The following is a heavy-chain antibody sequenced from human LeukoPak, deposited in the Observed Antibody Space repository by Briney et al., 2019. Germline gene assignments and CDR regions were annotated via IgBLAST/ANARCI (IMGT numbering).Heavy chain of an antibody. Sequence: SETLSLTCAVSGVSISSGDYSWSWLRQPPGKGLEWIGYIYHTGTTYYNPSLKGRGTISLGRSKNQFSLKLTSVTAADTAVYYCAGDFGSGSYRFDYWGQGTLVIVSS. V-gene: IGHV4-30-2*01. J-gene: IGHJ4*02. D-gene: IGHD3-10*01. CDR1: GVSISSGDYS. CDR2: IYHTGTT. CDR3: AGDFGSGSYRFDY.